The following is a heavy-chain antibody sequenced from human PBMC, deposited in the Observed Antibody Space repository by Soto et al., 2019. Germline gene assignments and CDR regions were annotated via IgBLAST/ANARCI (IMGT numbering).Heavy chain of an antibody. V-gene: IGHV4-59*01. CDR2: IYYSGST. CDR3: ARARAGGSLTGRYYYYYYGMDV. J-gene: IGHJ6*02. D-gene: IGHD3-9*01. Sequence: SETLSLTCTVSGGSISSYYWSWIRQPPGKGLEWIGYIYYSGSTNYNPSLKSRVTISVDTSKNQFSLKLSSVTAAGTAVYYCARARAGGSLTGRYYYYYYGMDVWGQGTTVTVSS. CDR1: GGSISSYY.